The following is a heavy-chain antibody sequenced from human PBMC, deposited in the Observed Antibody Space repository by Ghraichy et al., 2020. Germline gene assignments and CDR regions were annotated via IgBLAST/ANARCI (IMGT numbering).Heavy chain of an antibody. D-gene: IGHD5-24*01. CDR2: IKQDGGEK. J-gene: IGHJ3*02. Sequence: LSLTCAASGFSVSSYWMSWVRQAPGKGLEWVANIKQDGGEKYYVDSVKGRFTISRDNAKNSLYLQMNSLRAEDTAVYYCAKNQLLQFDAFNIWGRGTLVTVSS. V-gene: IGHV3-7*03. CDR1: GFSVSSYW. CDR3: AKNQLLQFDAFNI.